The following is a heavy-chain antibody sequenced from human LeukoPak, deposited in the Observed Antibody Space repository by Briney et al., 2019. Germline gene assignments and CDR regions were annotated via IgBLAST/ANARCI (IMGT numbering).Heavy chain of an antibody. D-gene: IGHD1-26*01. Sequence: SQTLSLTCTVSGGSISSGSYYWSWIRQPAGKGLEWIGRIYTSGSTNYNPSLKSRVTISADTSKNQFSLKLSSVTAADTAVYYCARGVGATRFQHWGQGTLVTVSS. CDR3: ARGVGATRFQH. V-gene: IGHV4-61*02. CDR1: GGSISSGSYY. J-gene: IGHJ1*01. CDR2: IYTSGST.